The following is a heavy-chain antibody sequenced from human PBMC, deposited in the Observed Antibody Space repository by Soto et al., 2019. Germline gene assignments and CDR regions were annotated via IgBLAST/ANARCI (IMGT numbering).Heavy chain of an antibody. J-gene: IGHJ3*01. V-gene: IGHV3-74*01. CDR3: AGGDRGGFDL. D-gene: IGHD3-10*01. CDR1: GFTFRSYW. Sequence: PGGSLRLSCAASGFTFRSYWMHWVRQAPGKGLVWVSRVHSDGTTTTYADSVKGRFTISRDNARNTVSLQMSSLRAEDTAIYYCAGGDRGGFDLWGHGTVVTVSS. CDR2: VHSDGTTT.